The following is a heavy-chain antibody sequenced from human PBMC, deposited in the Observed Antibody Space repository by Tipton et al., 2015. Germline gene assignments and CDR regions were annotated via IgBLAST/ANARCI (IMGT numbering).Heavy chain of an antibody. V-gene: IGHV4-4*07. CDR1: GGSITPYY. CDR2: IYTSGAT. CDR3: ARDDWGATRY. J-gene: IGHJ4*02. Sequence: GLVKPSETLSLTCTVSGGSITPYYWSWIRQPAGKGLEWIGRIYTSGATDYNPSFESRVSMSVDTSKKQFSLNLNYVSASDTAVYYCARDDWGATRYWGQGNLVTVSS. D-gene: IGHD3-9*01.